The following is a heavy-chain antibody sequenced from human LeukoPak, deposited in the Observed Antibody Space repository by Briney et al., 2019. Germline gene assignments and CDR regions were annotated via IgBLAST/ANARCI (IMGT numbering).Heavy chain of an antibody. CDR2: IRYDGSNK. CDR3: TKGHYYGSGSYWV. D-gene: IGHD3-10*01. Sequence: GGSLRLSCAASGFTFSSYGMHWVRQAPGKGLEWVAFIRYDGSNKYYADSVKGRFTISRDNSKNTLYLQMNSLRADDTAVYYCTKGHYYGSGSYWVWGQGTLVTVSS. CDR1: GFTFSSYG. J-gene: IGHJ4*02. V-gene: IGHV3-30*02.